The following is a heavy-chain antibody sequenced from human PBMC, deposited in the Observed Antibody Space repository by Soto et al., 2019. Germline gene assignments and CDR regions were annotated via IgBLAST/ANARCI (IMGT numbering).Heavy chain of an antibody. J-gene: IGHJ6*02. V-gene: IGHV1-69*13. CDR3: ARVEWDSSSWYYYYGMDV. CDR2: IIPIFGTA. Sequence: EASVKVSCKASGGTFSSYAISWVRQAPGQGLEWMGGIIPIFGTANYAQKFQGRVTITADESTSTAYMELSSLRSEDTAVYYCARVEWDSSSWYYYYGMDVWGQGTTVTVSS. CDR1: GGTFSSYA. D-gene: IGHD6-13*01.